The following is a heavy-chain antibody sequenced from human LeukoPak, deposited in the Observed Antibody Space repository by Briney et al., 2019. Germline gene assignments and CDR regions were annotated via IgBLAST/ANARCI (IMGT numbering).Heavy chain of an antibody. D-gene: IGHD2-2*01. V-gene: IGHV3-30*02. J-gene: IGHJ4*02. Sequence: GGSLRLSCAASGFTFDNYGMHWVRQAPGKGLEWVAFIRSDGGIKYYADSVKGRFTISRDDSKNTLYLQVNSLRAEDTAVYFCAKDVPAAYFDYWGQGTLVTVSS. CDR1: GFTFDNYG. CDR2: IRSDGGIK. CDR3: AKDVPAAYFDY.